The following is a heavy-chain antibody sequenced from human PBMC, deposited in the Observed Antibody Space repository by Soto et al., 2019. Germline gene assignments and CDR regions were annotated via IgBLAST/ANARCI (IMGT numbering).Heavy chain of an antibody. V-gene: IGHV2-5*02. Sequence: QITLKESGPTLVKPTQTLTLTCTFSGFSLSTSGVSVGWIRQPPGKALEWLALIYWDDDKRYSPSLKSRLTITKDTSKNQVVLTMTNMDPVDTATYYCANTQYNWNDQGAFDIWGQGTMVTVSS. CDR1: GFSLSTSGVS. D-gene: IGHD1-20*01. CDR2: IYWDDDK. CDR3: ANTQYNWNDQGAFDI. J-gene: IGHJ3*02.